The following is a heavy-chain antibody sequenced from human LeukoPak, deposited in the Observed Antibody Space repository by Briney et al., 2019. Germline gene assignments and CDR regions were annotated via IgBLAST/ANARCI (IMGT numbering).Heavy chain of an antibody. CDR2: MNPNSGGT. J-gene: IGHJ4*02. CDR1: GYAFVGYY. V-gene: IGHV1-2*02. Sequence: ASVKVSCKASGYAFVGYYIHWVRQAPGQGLEWMGWMNPNSGGTNYAQKFRGRVTMTRDTSISTAYMELSRLRSDDTAVYYCATQRIAVAGGIDYWGQGTLVTVSS. CDR3: ATQRIAVAGGIDY. D-gene: IGHD6-19*01.